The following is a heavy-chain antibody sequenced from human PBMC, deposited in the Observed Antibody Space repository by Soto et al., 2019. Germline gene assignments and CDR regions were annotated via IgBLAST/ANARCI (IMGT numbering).Heavy chain of an antibody. Sequence: SETLSLTCSVSGASIQYGGFFWSWIRQSPGKGLEWIGHIHNSGSPYNNPSLRSRVSISADTSMNEFSLALTSVTAADTAMYYCARSLRRGPPFDYWGQGTLVTVSS. CDR3: ARSLRRGPPFDY. CDR1: GASIQYGGFF. V-gene: IGHV4-30-4*08. J-gene: IGHJ4*02. CDR2: IHNSGSP. D-gene: IGHD3-10*01.